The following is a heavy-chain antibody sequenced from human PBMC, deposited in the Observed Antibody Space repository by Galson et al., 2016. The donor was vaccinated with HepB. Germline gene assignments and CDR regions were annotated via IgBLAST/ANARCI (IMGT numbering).Heavy chain of an antibody. Sequence: PALVKPTQTLTLTCTFSGFSLTTPGVGVGWIRQPPGKALEWLAFIYWNDDERYSPSLKSRLSITKDTSKNQVVLTMTNMDPVDTATYYCTRAVPPAPVNGAFDVWGQGTVVTVSS. D-gene: IGHD6-19*01. V-gene: IGHV2-5*01. CDR3: TRAVPPAPVNGAFDV. CDR1: GFSLTTPGVG. J-gene: IGHJ3*01. CDR2: IYWNDDE.